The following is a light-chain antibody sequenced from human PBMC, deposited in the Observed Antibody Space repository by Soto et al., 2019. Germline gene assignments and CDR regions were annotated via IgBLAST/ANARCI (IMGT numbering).Light chain of an antibody. CDR2: DAS. V-gene: IGKV3-11*01. J-gene: IGKJ3*01. Sequence: EIVLTQSPATLSLSPGERATLSCRASQSVGSFLAWYQQKSGQTPRLLIYDASNRAPGIPDRFGGSRSGTDFTLTISSLEPEDIAVYCCQHRSNWLGTFGPGTKGDIK. CDR1: QSVGSF. CDR3: QHRSNWLGT.